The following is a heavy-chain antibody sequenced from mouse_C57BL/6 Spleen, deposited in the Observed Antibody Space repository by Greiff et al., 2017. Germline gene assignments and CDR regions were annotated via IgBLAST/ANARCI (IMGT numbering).Heavy chain of an antibody. V-gene: IGHV2-5*01. CDR3: AKNSYDYGSWFAY. CDR2: IWRGGST. J-gene: IGHJ3*01. D-gene: IGHD2-4*01. Sequence: QVQLQQSGPGLVQPSQRLSITCTVSGFSLTSYGVHWVRQSPGKGLEWLGVIWRGGSTDYNAAFMSRLSITKDNSKSQVFFKMNSLQADDTAIYYCAKNSYDYGSWFAYWGQGTLVTVSA. CDR1: GFSLTSYG.